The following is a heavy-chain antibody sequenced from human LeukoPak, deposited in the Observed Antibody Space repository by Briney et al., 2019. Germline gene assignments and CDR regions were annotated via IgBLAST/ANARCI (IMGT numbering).Heavy chain of an antibody. CDR1: GFTFSSYA. J-gene: IGHJ3*02. V-gene: IGHV3-23*01. CDR2: ISGSGGST. D-gene: IGHD6-13*01. Sequence: GGSLRLSCAASGFTFSSYATSWVRQAPGKGLEWVSAISGSGGSTYYADSVKGRFTISRDNSKNTLYLQMNSLRAEDTAVYYCANSGYSSSWYRGDAFDIWGQGTMVTVSS. CDR3: ANSGYSSSWYRGDAFDI.